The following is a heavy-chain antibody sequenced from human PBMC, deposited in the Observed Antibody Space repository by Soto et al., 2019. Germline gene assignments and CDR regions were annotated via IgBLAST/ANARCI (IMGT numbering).Heavy chain of an antibody. D-gene: IGHD2-8*01. CDR2: ISVSGGST. J-gene: IGHJ6*02. CDR1: GFTFSSYA. CDR3: ANEAVVVVLMVYDRTPGMNX. V-gene: IGHV3-23*01. Sequence: TGGALRLSWAASGFTFSSYAMSWIRQAPGKGLEWVSAISVSGGSTYYSASVKGRFTISRDNSKNKLYLQMNSLRAEDTAVYSCANEAVVVVLMVYDRTPGMNXWGQGTPVTVS.